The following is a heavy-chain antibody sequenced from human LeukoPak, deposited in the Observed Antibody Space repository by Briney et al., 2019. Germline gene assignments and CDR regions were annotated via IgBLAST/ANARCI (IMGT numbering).Heavy chain of an antibody. CDR1: GFTFSSYA. Sequence: GSLRLSCAASGFTFSSYAMGWIRQPPGKGLEWIGSIYYSGSTYYNPSLKSRVTISVDTSKNQFSLKLSSVTAADTAVYYCARGLDRNQWLVVGDYFDYWGQGTLVTVSS. J-gene: IGHJ4*02. D-gene: IGHD6-19*01. CDR3: ARGLDRNQWLVVGDYFDY. V-gene: IGHV4-39*07. CDR2: IYYSGST.